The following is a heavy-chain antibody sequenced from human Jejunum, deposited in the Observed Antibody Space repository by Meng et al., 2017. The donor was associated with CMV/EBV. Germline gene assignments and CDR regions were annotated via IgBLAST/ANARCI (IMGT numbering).Heavy chain of an antibody. CDR3: TRGTRSNWSEIPPDY. J-gene: IGHJ4*02. V-gene: IGHV4-59*02. CDR1: GVSVNSYY. D-gene: IGHD6-13*01. Sequence: GVSVNSYYWSWIRQPPGKGLEWIGYIHYSGSTNCNPSLKSRVTLSVDTSKNQFSLKLSSVTAADTAVYYCTRGTRSNWSEIPPDYWGQGTLVTVSS. CDR2: IHYSGST.